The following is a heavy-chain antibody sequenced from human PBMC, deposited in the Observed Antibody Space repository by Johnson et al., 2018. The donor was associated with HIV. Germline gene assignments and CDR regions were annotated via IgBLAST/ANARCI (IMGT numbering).Heavy chain of an antibody. V-gene: IGHV3-30-3*01. Sequence: QVQLVESGGGVVQPGRSLRLSCAASGFTFNDYGMHWVRQAPGKGLEWVAVIWYDGSNKYYADSVKGRFTISRDNSKNTLYLQMNSLRAEDTAVYYCAREGRRDAFDIWGQGTMVTVSS. CDR1: GFTFNDYG. J-gene: IGHJ3*02. CDR2: IWYDGSNK. CDR3: AREGRRDAFDI.